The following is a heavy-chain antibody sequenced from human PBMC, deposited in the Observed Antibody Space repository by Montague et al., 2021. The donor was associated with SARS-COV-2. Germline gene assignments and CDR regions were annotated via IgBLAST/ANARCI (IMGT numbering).Heavy chain of an antibody. D-gene: IGHD2-15*01. V-gene: IGHV4-61*09. CDR2: IYAIGSA. Sequence: TLSLTCTVSGGSVSSRSHFWSWIRQPAGKGLEWIGHIYAIGSAKYNPSLESRVTISVDTSNNQFSLRLNSVTAADTAVYYCTRVVVVVPASPAPTLFDPWGQGILVTVSS. J-gene: IGHJ5*02. CDR1: GGSVSSRSHF. CDR3: TRVVVVVPASPAPTLFDP.